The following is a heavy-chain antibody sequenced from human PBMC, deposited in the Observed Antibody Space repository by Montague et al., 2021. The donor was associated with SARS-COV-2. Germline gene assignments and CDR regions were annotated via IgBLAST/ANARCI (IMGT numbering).Heavy chain of an antibody. CDR1: GFTFSNYA. CDR2: ISSDGINH. D-gene: IGHD3-22*01. Sequence: SLSLSCAASGFTFSNYATPWVRQAPGKGLEWVASISSDGINHKYADSVKGRFTISRDNSKNTLFLQMNSLRLEDTAVYYCAKDYHIYDTSGLFDPWGQGTLVTVSS. CDR3: AKDYHIYDTSGLFDP. J-gene: IGHJ5*02. V-gene: IGHV3-30*18.